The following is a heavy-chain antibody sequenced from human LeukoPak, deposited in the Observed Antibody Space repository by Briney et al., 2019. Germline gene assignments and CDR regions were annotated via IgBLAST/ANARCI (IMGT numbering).Heavy chain of an antibody. D-gene: IGHD3-10*01. Sequence: PGGSLRLSCAASGFTFSSYGMHWVRQAPGKGLEWVAFIRYDGSNKYYADSVKGRFTISRDNAKNSLYLQMNSLRDEDTAVYYCAREVPTNLGWGQGTLVTVSS. CDR1: GFTFSSYG. J-gene: IGHJ4*02. V-gene: IGHV3-30*02. CDR3: AREVPTNLG. CDR2: IRYDGSNK.